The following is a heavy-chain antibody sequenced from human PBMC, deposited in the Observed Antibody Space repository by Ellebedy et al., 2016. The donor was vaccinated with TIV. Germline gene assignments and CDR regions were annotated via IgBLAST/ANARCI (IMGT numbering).Heavy chain of an antibody. J-gene: IGHJ4*02. CDR3: ARDRPNFVWIGD. CDR2: IRNIGGNT. D-gene: IGHD3-10*01. Sequence: GESLKISCAASGFTLGNHAMTWVRQAPGKGLEWVSAIRNIGGNTYYADSVKGRFTISRDNSRNTLYLQMNSLRAEDTALYYCARDRPNFVWIGDWGQGTLVTVSS. CDR1: GFTLGNHA. V-gene: IGHV3-23*01.